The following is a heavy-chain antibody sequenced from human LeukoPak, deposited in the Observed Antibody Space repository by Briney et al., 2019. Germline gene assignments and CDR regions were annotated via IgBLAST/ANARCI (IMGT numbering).Heavy chain of an antibody. CDR2: ITPIFGTA. J-gene: IGHJ5*02. CDR1: GGTFSSYA. CDR3: ARAHGEPQWLPMYNWFDP. V-gene: IGHV1-69*13. D-gene: IGHD6-19*01. Sequence: SVKVSCKASGGTFSSYAISWVRQAPGQGLEWMGGITPIFGTANYAQKFLGRVTITADESTSTAYMELSSLRSEDTAVYYRARAHGEPQWLPMYNWFDPWGQGTLVTVSS.